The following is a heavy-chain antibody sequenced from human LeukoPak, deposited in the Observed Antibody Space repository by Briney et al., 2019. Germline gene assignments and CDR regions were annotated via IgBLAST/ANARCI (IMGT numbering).Heavy chain of an antibody. J-gene: IGHJ4*02. Sequence: QPGGSLRLSCAASGFTFSSYEMSWVRQAPGKGLEWVSYISSRDTTEKYADSVKGRFTISRDNARTSLYLQMNSLRVEDTAVHYCAKLGDIKYYYGSGSYQNWGQGTLVTVSS. CDR2: ISSRDTTE. CDR3: AKLGDIKYYYGSGSYQN. V-gene: IGHV3-48*03. D-gene: IGHD3-10*01. CDR1: GFTFSSYE.